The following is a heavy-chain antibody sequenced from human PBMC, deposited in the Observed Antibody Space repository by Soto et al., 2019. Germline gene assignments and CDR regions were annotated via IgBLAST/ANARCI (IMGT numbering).Heavy chain of an antibody. V-gene: IGHV4-59*01. CDR2: IYYNGNT. J-gene: IGHJ4*02. D-gene: IGHD5-12*01. CDR3: AREGNLGRWLQPLDF. Sequence: PSETLSLTCTVSGDSISAYSWSWVRQPPGKGLEWIGNIYYNGNTKYNPSLKSRVTMSLDTSKNQFSLRLISVTAADTAKYFCAREGNLGRWLQPLDFWGQGTLVTVSS. CDR1: GDSISAYS.